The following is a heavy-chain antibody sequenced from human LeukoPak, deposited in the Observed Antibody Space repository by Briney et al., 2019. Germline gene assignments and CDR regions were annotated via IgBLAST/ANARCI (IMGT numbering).Heavy chain of an antibody. J-gene: IGHJ4*02. CDR3: ATLDIVATIGDY. CDR1: GFTFSSYA. Sequence: GGSLRLSCAASGFTFSSYAMSWLRQAPGKGLEWVSAISGSGGSTYYADSVKGRFTISRDNSKNTLYLQMNSLRAEDTAVYYCATLDIVATIGDYWGQGTLVTVSS. V-gene: IGHV3-23*01. D-gene: IGHD5-12*01. CDR2: ISGSGGST.